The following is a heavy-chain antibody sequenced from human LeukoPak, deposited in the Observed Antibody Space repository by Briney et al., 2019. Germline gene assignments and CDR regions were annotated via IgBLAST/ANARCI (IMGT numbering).Heavy chain of an antibody. CDR3: ARVTTGGYYNC. CDR2: IYTTGST. CDR1: GGSISSGTYY. D-gene: IGHD3-22*01. V-gene: IGHV4-61*02. Sequence: SQTLSLTCTVSGGSISSGTYYWTWIRQPAGRGLEWIGRIYTTGSTNYNPSLKSRVTMSTDTSKNQFSLKLSSVTAADTAVYYCARVTTGGYYNCWGQGTLVTVSS. J-gene: IGHJ4*02.